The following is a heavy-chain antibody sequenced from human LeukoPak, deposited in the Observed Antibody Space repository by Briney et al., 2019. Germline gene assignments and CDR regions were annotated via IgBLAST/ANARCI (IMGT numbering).Heavy chain of an antibody. CDR1: GYIFTSYW. J-gene: IGHJ3*02. CDR3: ARPPSGLKDAFDI. D-gene: IGHD3-10*01. CDR2: IYPGDPDT. V-gene: IGHV5-51*01. Sequence: GASLQISCKGSGYIFTSYWIGWVRPMPGKGLEWMGIIYPGDPDTRYSPSFQGQVTISADKSISTAYLQWSSLKASDTAMYYCARPPSGLKDAFDIWGQGTMVTVSS.